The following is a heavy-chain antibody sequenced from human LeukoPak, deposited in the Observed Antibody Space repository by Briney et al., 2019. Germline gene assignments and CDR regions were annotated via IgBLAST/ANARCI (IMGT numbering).Heavy chain of an antibody. D-gene: IGHD6-13*01. J-gene: IGHJ4*02. CDR3: VGRVSYTSSRSSFDY. V-gene: IGHV4-39*01. CDR2: VYHSGST. Sequence: SETLSLTCTVSGGSISSGSYFWGWVRQPPGKGLEWIGSVYHSGSTYYNPSLKSRVTISVDTSKNQFSPKLSSVTAADTAVYYCVGRVSYTSSRSSFDYWGQGTLVTVSS. CDR1: GGSISSGSYF.